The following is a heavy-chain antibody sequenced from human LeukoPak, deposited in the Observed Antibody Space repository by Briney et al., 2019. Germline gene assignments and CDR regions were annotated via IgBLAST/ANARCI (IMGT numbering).Heavy chain of an antibody. CDR2: IYGSGYS. J-gene: IGHJ4*02. D-gene: IGHD5-24*01. V-gene: IGHV4-4*07. CDR1: GDSFNTYF. CDR3: AREDVSASASTMALFDF. Sequence: ASETLSLTCTVSGDSFNTYFWNWIRLPAGERLEWIGRIYGSGYSMYNPSLNRRVTMSVDASKNQFSLKLRSVTAADTAVYFCAREDVSASASTMALFDFWGQGTRVTVSS.